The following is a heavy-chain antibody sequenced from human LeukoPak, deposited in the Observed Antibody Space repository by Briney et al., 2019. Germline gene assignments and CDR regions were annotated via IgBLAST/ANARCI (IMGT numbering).Heavy chain of an antibody. V-gene: IGHV3-30-3*01. CDR3: AADNEYTRYYYYGMDV. Sequence: GGSLRLSCAASGFMFSGYAIHWVRQAPGKGLEWVAVISYDGNKKFYADSVMGRFTVSRDNSKNTLFLQMNSLRAEDTAVYYCAADNEYTRYYYYGMDVWGQGTTVTVSS. CDR1: GFMFSGYA. CDR2: ISYDGNKK. J-gene: IGHJ6*02. D-gene: IGHD2-2*02.